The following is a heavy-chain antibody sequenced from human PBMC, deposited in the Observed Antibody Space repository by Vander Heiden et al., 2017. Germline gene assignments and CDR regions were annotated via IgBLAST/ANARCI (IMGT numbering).Heavy chain of an antibody. CDR3: AREEAITMIVVGSTEALLGMDV. J-gene: IGHJ6*02. CDR1: GFTFSSYA. CDR2: ISYDGSNK. V-gene: IGHV3-30-3*01. D-gene: IGHD3-22*01. Sequence: QVQLVESGGGVVQPGRSLRLSCAASGFTFSSYAMHWVRQAPGKGLEWVAVISYDGSNKYYADSVKGRFTIARDNSKNTLYLQMNSLRAEDTAVYYCAREEAITMIVVGSTEALLGMDVWGQGTTVTVYS.